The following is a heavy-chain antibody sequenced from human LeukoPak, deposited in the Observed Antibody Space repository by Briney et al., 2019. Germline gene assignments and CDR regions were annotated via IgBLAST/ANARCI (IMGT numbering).Heavy chain of an antibody. V-gene: IGHV3-20*04. Sequence: PGGSLRLSCAASGFTFDDYGMSWVRQAPGKGLEWVSGINWNGGSTGYADSVKGRFTISRDNAKNSLYLQMNSLRAEDTALYYCARGPYYGSGSYYIDYWGQGTLVTVSS. CDR1: GFTFDDYG. D-gene: IGHD3-10*01. J-gene: IGHJ4*02. CDR3: ARGPYYGSGSYYIDY. CDR2: INWNGGST.